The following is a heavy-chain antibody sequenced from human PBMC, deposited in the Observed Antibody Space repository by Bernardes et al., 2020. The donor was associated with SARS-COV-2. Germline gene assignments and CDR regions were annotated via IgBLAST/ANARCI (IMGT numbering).Heavy chain of an antibody. CDR2: ISHDGSLQ. CDR1: GFTFSSYG. CDR3: AKAGERPSFFDY. Sequence: VGSLRLSCAASGFTFSSYGMHWVRQAPGKGLQWVAVISHDGSLQYYTDSVKGRFTISRDNSKNTLFLQMNSLRDDDTAAYYCAKAGERPSFFDYWGQGTLVTVSS. D-gene: IGHD1-26*01. J-gene: IGHJ4*02. V-gene: IGHV3-30*18.